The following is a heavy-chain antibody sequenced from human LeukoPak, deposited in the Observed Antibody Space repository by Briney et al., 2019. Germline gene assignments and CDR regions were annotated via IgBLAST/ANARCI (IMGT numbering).Heavy chain of an antibody. CDR1: GYTFTAYY. Sequence: ASVKVSCKASGYTFTAYYMHWVRQAPGQGLEWMGWINPNSGGTNYAQKFQGRVTMTRDTSISTAYMELSRLRSDDTAVYYCALGYDFWSGYHYWGQGTLVTVSS. J-gene: IGHJ4*02. CDR2: INPNSGGT. V-gene: IGHV1-2*02. CDR3: ALGYDFWSGYHY. D-gene: IGHD3-3*01.